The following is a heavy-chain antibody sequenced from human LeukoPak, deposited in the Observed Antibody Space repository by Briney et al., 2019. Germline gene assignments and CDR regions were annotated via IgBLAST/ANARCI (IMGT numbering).Heavy chain of an antibody. Sequence: ASVKVSCKASGYTFTGYYMHWVRQAPGQGLEWMGWINPNSGGTNYAQKFQGRVTMTRDTSTSTVYMELSSLRSEDTAVYYCARDVGYSSGWYSLPYYYYGMDVWGQGTTVTVSS. V-gene: IGHV1-2*02. CDR1: GYTFTGYY. CDR2: INPNSGGT. D-gene: IGHD6-19*01. J-gene: IGHJ6*02. CDR3: ARDVGYSSGWYSLPYYYYGMDV.